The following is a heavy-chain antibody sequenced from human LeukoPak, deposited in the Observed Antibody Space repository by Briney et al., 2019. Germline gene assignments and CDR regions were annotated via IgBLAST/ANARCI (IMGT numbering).Heavy chain of an antibody. V-gene: IGHV4-34*01. J-gene: IGHJ5*02. CDR1: GGSFSDYY. CDR2: INHGGGT. Sequence: PSETLSLTCAVYGGSFSDYYWSWIRQPPGKGLEWIGEINHGGGTNYNPSLKSRVTISVDTPKNQFSLRLSSVTAADTAVYYCARGRIFMVRGVIRAPNWFDPWGQGTLVTVSS. D-gene: IGHD3-10*01. CDR3: ARGRIFMVRGVIRAPNWFDP.